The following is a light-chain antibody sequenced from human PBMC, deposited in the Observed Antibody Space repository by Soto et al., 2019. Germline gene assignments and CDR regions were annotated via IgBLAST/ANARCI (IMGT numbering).Light chain of an antibody. J-gene: IGLJ2*01. CDR2: EGS. V-gene: IGLV2-23*01. CDR1: SSDVGSYNL. Sequence: QSALTQPASVSGSPGQSITISCTGTSSDVGSYNLVSWYQHHPGKAPKLMIYEGSKRPSGVSNRFSGSKSGNTASLPISGLQDEEEADYYCCSYAGSSPHVVFGGGTKLTVL. CDR3: CSYAGSSPHVV.